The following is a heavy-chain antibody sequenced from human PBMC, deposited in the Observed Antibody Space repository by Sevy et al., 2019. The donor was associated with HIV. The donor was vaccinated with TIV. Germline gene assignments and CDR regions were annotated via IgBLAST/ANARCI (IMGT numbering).Heavy chain of an antibody. CDR2: ISSNGGST. Sequence: GGSLRLSCSASGFTFSSYAMHWVRQAPGKGLEYVSAISSNGGSTYYADSVKGRFTISRDNSKNTLYLQMSSLRAEDTAVYYCEKVWFGEFSVWGQGTLVTVSS. V-gene: IGHV3-64D*06. CDR1: GFTFSSYA. J-gene: IGHJ4*02. D-gene: IGHD3-10*01. CDR3: EKVWFGEFSV.